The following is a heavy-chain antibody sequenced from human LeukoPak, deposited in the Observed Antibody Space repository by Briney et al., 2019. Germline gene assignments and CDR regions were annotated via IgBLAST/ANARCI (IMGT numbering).Heavy chain of an antibody. CDR2: IYYGGST. V-gene: IGHV4-39*01. D-gene: IGHD2-15*01. J-gene: IGHJ5*02. Sequence: PGGSLRLSRAASGFTFSSYWMSWVRQAPGKGLEWIGSIYYGGSTYYNPSLKSRVTISVDTSMNQFSLKLSFVTTADTAVYYCARALGYCSGGSCTRGHNWFDPWGQGTLVTVPS. CDR3: ARALGYCSGGSCTRGHNWFDP. CDR1: GFTFSSYW.